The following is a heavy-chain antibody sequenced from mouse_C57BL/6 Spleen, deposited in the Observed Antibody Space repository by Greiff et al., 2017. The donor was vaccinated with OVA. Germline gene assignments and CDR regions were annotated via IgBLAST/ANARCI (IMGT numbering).Heavy chain of an antibody. J-gene: IGHJ2*01. D-gene: IGHD1-1*01. V-gene: IGHV1-59*01. CDR2: IDPSDSYT. Sequence: QVQLQQSGAELVRPGTSVKLSCKASGYTFTSYWMHWVKQRPGQGLEWIGVIDPSDSYTNYNQKFKGKATLTVDTSSSTAYMQLSSLTSEDSAVYYCAILYYGSSVDYWGQGTTLTVSS. CDR3: AILYYGSSVDY. CDR1: GYTFTSYW.